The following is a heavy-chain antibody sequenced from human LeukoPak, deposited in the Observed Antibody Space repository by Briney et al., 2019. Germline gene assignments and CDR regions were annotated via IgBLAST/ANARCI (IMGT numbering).Heavy chain of an antibody. CDR2: IRFGGDYM. CDR3: AKVGTGNHQYGSGDFDS. J-gene: IGHJ4*02. Sequence: GSLRLSCITSGFSFSTNAVDWVRQAPGEGLQLVAAIRFGGDYMFYEDPVKGRFTISRDKAKKSVYLQMNSLRVEDKAVYYCAKVGTGNHQYGSGDFDSWGQGTLVTVSA. CDR1: GFSFSTNA. D-gene: IGHD3-10*01. V-gene: IGHV3-21*01.